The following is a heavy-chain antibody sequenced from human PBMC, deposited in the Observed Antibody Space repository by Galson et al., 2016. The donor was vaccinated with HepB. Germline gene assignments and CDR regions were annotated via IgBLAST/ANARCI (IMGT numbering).Heavy chain of an antibody. Sequence: SLRLSCAASGFTFSSRGMHWVRQAPGKGLEWVAVIWPDGSDEKYGDSVQGRFRISRDNSKNTLSLQMNSLRAEDTAVYYCAKVPYYNYWYFDLWGRGTLVTVSS. J-gene: IGHJ2*01. CDR2: IWPDGSDE. CDR3: AKVPYYNYWYFDL. D-gene: IGHD3-22*01. V-gene: IGHV3-33*06. CDR1: GFTFSSRG.